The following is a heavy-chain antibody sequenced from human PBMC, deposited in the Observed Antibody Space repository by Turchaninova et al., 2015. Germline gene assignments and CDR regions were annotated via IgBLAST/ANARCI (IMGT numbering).Heavy chain of an antibody. V-gene: IGHV1-2*02. CDR2: IYPNSGGT. J-gene: IGHJ4*02. CDR3: ARNQDGYGY. CDR1: GYTFTAND. D-gene: IGHD5-24*01. Sequence: QVQLVQSGAEVKEPGASVKVSCKASGYTFTANDIHWVRQAAGQGLEWLGWIYPNSGGTNWAQELQGGVTMARDTFSSASCLELSSLGSEGTALYYGARNQDGYGYWGQGTLVTVSS.